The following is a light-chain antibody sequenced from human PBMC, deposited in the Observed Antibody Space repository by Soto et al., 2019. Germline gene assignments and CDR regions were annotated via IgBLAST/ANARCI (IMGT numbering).Light chain of an antibody. CDR3: QQYNNSLWT. V-gene: IGKV1-5*01. Sequence: DIQMTQSPSTLSASVGDRVTITCRASQSINTWLAWYQQKPGKAPNLLIYDASNLETGVPSRFNGSGSGTESSLTISSLEPDDVATYYCQQYNNSLWTFGQGTKVEVK. CDR1: QSINTW. CDR2: DAS. J-gene: IGKJ1*01.